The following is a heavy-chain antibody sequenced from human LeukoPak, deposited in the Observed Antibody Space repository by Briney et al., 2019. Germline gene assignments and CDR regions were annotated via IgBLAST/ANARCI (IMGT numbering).Heavy chain of an antibody. J-gene: IGHJ4*02. CDR1: GYTLTELS. V-gene: IGHV1-24*01. CDR3: ATGDPDSFLVGLDY. D-gene: IGHD3-3*01. Sequence: WASVKVSCKVSGYTLTELSMHWVRQAPGKGLEWMGGFDPEDGETIYAQKFQGRVTMTEDTSTDTAYMELSSLRSEDTAVYYCATGDPDSFLVGLDYWGQGTLVTVSS. CDR2: FDPEDGET.